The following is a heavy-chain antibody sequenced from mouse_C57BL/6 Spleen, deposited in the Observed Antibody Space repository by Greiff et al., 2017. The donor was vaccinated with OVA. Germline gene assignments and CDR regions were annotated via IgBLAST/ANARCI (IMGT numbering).Heavy chain of an antibody. CDR2: IWRGGST. CDR1: GFSLTSYG. CDR3: AKTAQALYAMDY. D-gene: IGHD3-2*02. Sequence: VQGVESGPGLVQPSQSLSITCTVSGFSLTSYGVHWVRQSPGKGLEWLGVIWRGGSTDYNAAFMSRLSITKDNSKSQVFFKMNSLQADDTAIYYCAKTAQALYAMDYWGQGTSVTVSS. J-gene: IGHJ4*01. V-gene: IGHV2-5*01.